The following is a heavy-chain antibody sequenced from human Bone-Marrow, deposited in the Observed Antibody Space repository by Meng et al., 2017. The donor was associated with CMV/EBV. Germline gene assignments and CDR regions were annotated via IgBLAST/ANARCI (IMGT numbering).Heavy chain of an antibody. CDR2: IRSKANSYAT. CDR3: TSQLTSTDKGVEY. Sequence: GESLKISCAASGFTFSGSAMHWVRQASGKGLEWVGRIRSKANSYATAYAASVKGRFTISRDDSKNTAYLQMNSLKTEDTAVYYCTSQLTSTDKGVEYWGQGTLVTVSS. V-gene: IGHV3-73*01. D-gene: IGHD1-1*01. CDR1: GFTFSGSA. J-gene: IGHJ4*02.